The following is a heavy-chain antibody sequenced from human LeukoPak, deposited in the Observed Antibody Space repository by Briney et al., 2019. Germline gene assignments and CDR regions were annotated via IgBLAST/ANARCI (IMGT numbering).Heavy chain of an antibody. CDR3: ARWEGNGYYFDY. Sequence: GGSLRLSCAASGFTFSSFWMSWVRQAPGKGLEWVANIKQDGSEEYYVDSVKGRFTISKDNAKNSLYLQMNSLRAEDTAVYYCARWEGNGYYFDYRGQGTLVTVSS. CDR2: IKQDGSEE. D-gene: IGHD3-22*01. J-gene: IGHJ4*02. CDR1: GFTFSSFW. V-gene: IGHV3-7*01.